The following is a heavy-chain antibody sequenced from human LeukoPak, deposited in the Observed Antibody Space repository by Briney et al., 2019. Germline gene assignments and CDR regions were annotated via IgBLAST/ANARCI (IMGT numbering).Heavy chain of an antibody. CDR2: INHSGST. CDR1: GGSFSGYY. J-gene: IGHJ4*02. CDR3: ARQVLRYFDWLSPFDY. Sequence: SETLSLTCAVYGGSFSGYYWSWIRQPPGKGLEWIGEINHSGSTNYNPSLKSRVTISVDTSKNQFSLKLSSVTAADTAVYYCARQVLRYFDWLSPFDYWGQGTLVTVSS. D-gene: IGHD3-9*01. V-gene: IGHV4-34*01.